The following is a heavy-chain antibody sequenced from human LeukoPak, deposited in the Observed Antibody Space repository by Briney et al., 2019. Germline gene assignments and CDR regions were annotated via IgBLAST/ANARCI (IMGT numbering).Heavy chain of an antibody. V-gene: IGHV4-34*01. CDR2: INHSGST. Sequence: SETLSLTCAVYGGSFSGYYWSWIRQPPGKGLEWIGEINHSGSTNYNPSLKSRVTISVDTSKNQFSLKLSSVTAADTAVYYCARGRGAVAEWGQGTLVTVSS. CDR3: ARGRGAVAE. CDR1: GGSFSGYY. D-gene: IGHD6-19*01. J-gene: IGHJ4*02.